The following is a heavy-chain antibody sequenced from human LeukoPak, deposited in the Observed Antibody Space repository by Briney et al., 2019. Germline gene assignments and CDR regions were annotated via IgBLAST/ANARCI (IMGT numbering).Heavy chain of an antibody. CDR3: ARGRGDFWSGYAPPAYYFDY. D-gene: IGHD3-3*01. J-gene: IGHJ4*02. CDR2: ISSSSYI. CDR1: GFTFSSYS. V-gene: IGHV3-21*01. Sequence: GGSLRLSCAASGFTFSSYSMNWVRQAPGKGLEWASSISSSSYIYYADSVKGRFTISRDNAKNSLYLQMNSLRAEDTAVYYCARGRGDFWSGYAPPAYYFDYWGQGTLVTVSS.